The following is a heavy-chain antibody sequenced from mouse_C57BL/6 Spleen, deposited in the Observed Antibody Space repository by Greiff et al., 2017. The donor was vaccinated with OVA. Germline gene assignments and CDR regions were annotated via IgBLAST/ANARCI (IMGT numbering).Heavy chain of an antibody. D-gene: IGHD2-1*01. Sequence: EVQLQQSVAELVRPGASVKLSCTASGFNIKNTYMHWVKQRPEQGLEWIGRIDPANGNTKYAPKFQGKATITADTSSNTAYLQRSSLTSEDTAIYYCARGYYGNYEVYAMDYWGQGTSVTVSS. CDR2: IDPANGNT. J-gene: IGHJ4*01. CDR3: ARGYYGNYEVYAMDY. V-gene: IGHV14-3*01. CDR1: GFNIKNTY.